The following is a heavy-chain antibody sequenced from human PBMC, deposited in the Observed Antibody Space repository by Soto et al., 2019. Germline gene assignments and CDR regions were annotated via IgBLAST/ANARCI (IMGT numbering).Heavy chain of an antibody. CDR1: GFPFSSYA. Sequence: EVQLLESGGGLVQPGGSLRLSCAASGFPFSSYAMSWVRQAPGKGLEWVSAISGSGGSTYYADSVKGRFTISRDNSKNTLYLQMNSLRAEDTAVYYCAKGEDRVLSYYYYGMDVWGQGTTVTVSS. V-gene: IGHV3-23*01. CDR2: ISGSGGST. CDR3: AKGEDRVLSYYYYGMDV. J-gene: IGHJ6*02. D-gene: IGHD1-26*01.